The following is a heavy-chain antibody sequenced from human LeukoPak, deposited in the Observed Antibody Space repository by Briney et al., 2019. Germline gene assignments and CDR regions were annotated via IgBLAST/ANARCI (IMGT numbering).Heavy chain of an antibody. Sequence: PGGSLRLYCAASGFTFSNYNMNWVRQAPGKGLEWVSSISSSSSNIYYADSVKGRFTISRDNARNSLYLQMNSLRAEDTAVYYCAATPEFYYDSSAYYYFHYWGQGTLVTVSS. V-gene: IGHV3-21*01. CDR1: GFTFSNYN. CDR3: AATPEFYYDSSAYYYFHY. D-gene: IGHD3-22*01. J-gene: IGHJ4*02. CDR2: ISSSSSNI.